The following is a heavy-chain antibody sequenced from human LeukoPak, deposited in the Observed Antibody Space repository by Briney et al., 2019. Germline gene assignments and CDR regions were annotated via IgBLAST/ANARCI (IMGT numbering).Heavy chain of an antibody. CDR2: LYSGGNT. Sequence: PGGSLRLSCAASGFTVITNDMTWVRQAPGKGLVWVSVLYSGGNTKYADSVQGRFTISRDNSKNTLYLEMNSLSPDDTAVYYCARGVETLAANTLAYWGQGTLVTVSS. CDR3: ARGVETLAANTLAY. J-gene: IGHJ4*02. V-gene: IGHV3-53*01. D-gene: IGHD3-16*01. CDR1: GFTVITND.